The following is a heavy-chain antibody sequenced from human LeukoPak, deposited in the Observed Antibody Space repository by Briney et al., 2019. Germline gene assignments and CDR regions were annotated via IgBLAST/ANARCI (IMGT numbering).Heavy chain of an antibody. Sequence: GGSLRLSCAASGFTFDDYAMHWVRQAPGEGLEWVSGISWNSGSIGYADSVKGRFTISRDNAKNSLYLQMNSLRAEDMALYYCAKDMGYSGNYRTPDYWGQGTLVTVSS. D-gene: IGHD1-26*01. V-gene: IGHV3-9*03. CDR1: GFTFDDYA. CDR3: AKDMGYSGNYRTPDY. J-gene: IGHJ4*02. CDR2: ISWNSGSI.